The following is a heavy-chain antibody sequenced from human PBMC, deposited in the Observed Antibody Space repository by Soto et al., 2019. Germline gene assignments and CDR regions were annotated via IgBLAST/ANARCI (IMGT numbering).Heavy chain of an antibody. CDR3: AGASVSYYDY. Sequence: PGGSLRLSCAASGFTFSSYGMHWVRQAPGKGLKWVAIISYDGSNKYYADSVKGRFTISRDNSKNTLYLHMNSLRAEDTAVYYCAGASVSYYDYWGQGTLVTVSS. J-gene: IGHJ4*02. V-gene: IGHV3-30*03. CDR1: GFTFSSYG. CDR2: ISYDGSNK.